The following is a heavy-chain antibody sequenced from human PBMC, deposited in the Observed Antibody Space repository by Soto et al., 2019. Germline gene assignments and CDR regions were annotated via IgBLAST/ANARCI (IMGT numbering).Heavy chain of an antibody. Sequence: SKTLSLTCTVSGGSISSYYCSGILQPPGKGLEWIGYIYYSGSTNYNPSLKSRVTISVDTSKNQFSLKLSSVTAADTAVYYCARYMGNPALLDYWGQGTLVTVYS. CDR3: ARYMGNPALLDY. J-gene: IGHJ4*02. D-gene: IGHD3-10*01. CDR1: GGSISSYY. CDR2: IYYSGST. V-gene: IGHV4-59*01.